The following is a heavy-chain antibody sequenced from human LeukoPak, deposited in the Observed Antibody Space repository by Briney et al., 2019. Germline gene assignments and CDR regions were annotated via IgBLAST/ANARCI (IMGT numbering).Heavy chain of an antibody. Sequence: GGSLRLSCAASGFTFSSYSMNWVRQAPGKGLEWVSSISSSSSYIYYADSVKGRFTISRDNAKNSLYLQMNSLRAEDTAVYYCARVYSYGYSYYYYYMDVWGKGTTVTVSS. CDR3: ARVYSYGYSYYYYYMDV. D-gene: IGHD5-18*01. CDR1: GFTFSSYS. V-gene: IGHV3-21*01. CDR2: ISSSSSYI. J-gene: IGHJ6*03.